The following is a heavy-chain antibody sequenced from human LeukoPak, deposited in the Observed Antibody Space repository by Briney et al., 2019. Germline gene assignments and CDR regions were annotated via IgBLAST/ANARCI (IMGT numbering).Heavy chain of an antibody. Sequence: SQTLSLTCTVSGGSDNSYDYYWSWIRQPPGRGLEWIAYIYRSGSTYYNPSLKSRVTMSVDTSKNQFSLKLSSVTAADTAVYYCARDRDYYGSGSYGYFDSWGPGTLVTVSS. CDR1: GGSDNSYDYY. CDR3: ARDRDYYGSGSYGYFDS. CDR2: IYRSGST. D-gene: IGHD3-10*01. J-gene: IGHJ4*02. V-gene: IGHV4-30-4*01.